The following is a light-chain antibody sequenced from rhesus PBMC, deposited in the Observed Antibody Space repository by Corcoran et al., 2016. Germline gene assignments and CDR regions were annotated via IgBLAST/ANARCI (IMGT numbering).Light chain of an antibody. V-gene: IGLV2-32*02. CDR3: SSYGGSNTFL. Sequence: QAALTQPRSVYGSPGQSVTISCTGTRSDIGGYNYVSWYQQHPGTAPKFMIYEVSERPSGVSYRFSGSKSGNTASLPIPGLQADDEADYYCSSYGGSNTFLSGGGPRLTVL. CDR2: EVS. J-gene: IGLJ2*01. CDR1: RSDIGGYNY.